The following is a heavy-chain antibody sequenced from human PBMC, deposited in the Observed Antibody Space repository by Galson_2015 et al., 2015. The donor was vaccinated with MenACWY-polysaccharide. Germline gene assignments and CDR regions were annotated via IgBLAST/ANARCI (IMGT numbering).Heavy chain of an antibody. CDR1: GFTFSSYA. J-gene: IGHJ6*02. D-gene: IGHD4/OR15-4a*01. CDR2: ISGSGATT. V-gene: IGHV3-23*01. Sequence: SLRLSCAASGFTFSSYAMSWVRQAPGKGLEWVSAISGSGATTYYADSVKGRFTISRDNSKNTLYLQMNSPRAEDTAVYFCARRAPMVTSLFYGMDVWGQGTTVTVS. CDR3: ARRAPMVTSLFYGMDV.